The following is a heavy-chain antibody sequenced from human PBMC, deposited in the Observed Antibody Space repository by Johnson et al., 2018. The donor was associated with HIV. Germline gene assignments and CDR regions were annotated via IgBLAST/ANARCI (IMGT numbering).Heavy chain of an antibody. Sequence: QVQLVESGGGVVQPGTSLRLSCAASGFTFSSYAMHWVRQAPGKGLEWVALITYDGSGKYYADSVKGRSTISRDNSKNTLYLQMHSLKPEDTAVYYCARGAVSGYVSVDAFHIWCQGTLVTVSS. J-gene: IGHJ3*02. D-gene: IGHD5-12*01. CDR3: ARGAVSGYVSVDAFHI. V-gene: IGHV3-30*04. CDR2: ITYDGSGK. CDR1: GFTFSSYA.